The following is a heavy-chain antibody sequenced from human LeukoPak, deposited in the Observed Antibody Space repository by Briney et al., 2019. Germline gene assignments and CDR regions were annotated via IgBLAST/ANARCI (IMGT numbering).Heavy chain of an antibody. CDR3: ARLPLRSIAVGYYGMDV. Sequence: SVKVSCKASGGTLSSHAISWVRQAPGQGLEWMGGIIPIFGTANYAQKFQGRVTITADESTSTAYMELSSLRSEDTAVYYCARLPLRSIAVGYYGMDVWGQRTTVTVSS. V-gene: IGHV1-69*13. J-gene: IGHJ6*02. D-gene: IGHD6-6*01. CDR2: IIPIFGTA. CDR1: GGTLSSHA.